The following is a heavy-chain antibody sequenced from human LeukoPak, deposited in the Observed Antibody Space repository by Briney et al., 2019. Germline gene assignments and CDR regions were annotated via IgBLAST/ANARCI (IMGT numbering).Heavy chain of an antibody. Sequence: ASVKVYCKASGFTFTTYYMHWVGQAPGQGLEWMGIIDPSDGGTTYAQKFQGRVTMTRDTSTSTVYMELSSLRSEDTAVYYCASLGSGSSPIIDFDYWGQGTLVTVSS. CDR1: GFTFTTYY. J-gene: IGHJ4*02. V-gene: IGHV1-46*01. CDR2: IDPSDGGT. D-gene: IGHD3-10*01. CDR3: ASLGSGSSPIIDFDY.